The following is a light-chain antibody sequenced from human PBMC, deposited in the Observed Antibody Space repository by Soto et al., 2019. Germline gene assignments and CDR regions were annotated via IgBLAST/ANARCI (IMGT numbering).Light chain of an antibody. CDR2: GNS. CDR1: SSNIGAGYD. J-gene: IGLJ2*01. Sequence: QSVLTQPPSVSGAPGQRVTISCTGSSSNIGAGYDVTWYQQLPGKAPKLLIYGNSNRPSGVPDRFSGSKSGTSASLAITGRQAEDEADYYCQSYDSSRSGPVVFGGGTKLTVL. CDR3: QSYDSSRSGPVV. V-gene: IGLV1-40*01.